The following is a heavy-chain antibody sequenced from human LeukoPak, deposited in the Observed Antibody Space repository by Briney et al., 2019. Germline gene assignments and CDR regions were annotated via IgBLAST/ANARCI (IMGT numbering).Heavy chain of an antibody. CDR1: GFTFDDYD. D-gene: IGHD3-22*01. CDR3: AKDMEHHYYDSSDYYGGFDH. Sequence: GRSLRLSCAASGFTFDDYDRDWLRQAPGKGLEGVSGISCSGSSIAYADPVKGRFTRSRDNTKNSLYLQMSSLRAEDMALYYCAKDMEHHYYDSSDYYGGFDHWGQGTLVTVSS. J-gene: IGHJ4*02. V-gene: IGHV3-9*03. CDR2: ISCSGSSI.